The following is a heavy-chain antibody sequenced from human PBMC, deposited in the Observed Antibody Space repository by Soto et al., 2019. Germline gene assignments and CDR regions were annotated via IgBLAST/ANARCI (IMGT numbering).Heavy chain of an antibody. CDR3: ARFEAPQQSIGYYYYYMDV. Sequence: ASVKVSCKASGGTFSSYAISWVRQAPGQGLEWMGGIIPIFGTANYAQKFQGRVTITADESTSTAYMELSSLRSEDTAVYYCARFEAPQQSIGYYYYYMDVCGKGTTVTVSS. J-gene: IGHJ6*03. CDR2: IIPIFGTA. V-gene: IGHV1-69*13. D-gene: IGHD2-2*01. CDR1: GGTFSSYA.